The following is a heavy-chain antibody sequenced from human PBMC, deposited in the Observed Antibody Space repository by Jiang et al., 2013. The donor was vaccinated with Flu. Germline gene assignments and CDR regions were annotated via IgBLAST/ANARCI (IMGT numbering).Heavy chain of an antibody. Sequence: QTLSLTCVISGDNVSSDTAAWNWIRQSPSRGLEWLGRTYYRSKWYNDYAISMESRIIIKPDTSKNHFSLQLKSLTPEDTAVYYCARDKSRDDYYDHWGPGDPVTVS. J-gene: IGHJ4*02. V-gene: IGHV6-1*01. D-gene: IGHD3-10*01. CDR2: TYYRSKWYN. CDR1: GDNVSSDTAA. CDR3: ARDKSRDDYYDH.